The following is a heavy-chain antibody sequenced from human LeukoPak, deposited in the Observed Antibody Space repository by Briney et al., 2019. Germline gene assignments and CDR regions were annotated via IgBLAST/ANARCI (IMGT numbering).Heavy chain of an antibody. CDR1: GFTFSSFS. CDR2: ISSSSGTR. V-gene: IGHV3-48*01. J-gene: IGHJ6*03. D-gene: IGHD3-3*01. Sequence: GGSLRLSCAASGFTFSSFSMNWVRQAPGKGLQWVSYISSSSGTRYYADSVQGRFTISRDNAKLYLQTNSLRAEDTAVYYCARRSTIFGGYYYMDVWGKGTKVTVSS. CDR3: ARRSTIFGGYYYMDV.